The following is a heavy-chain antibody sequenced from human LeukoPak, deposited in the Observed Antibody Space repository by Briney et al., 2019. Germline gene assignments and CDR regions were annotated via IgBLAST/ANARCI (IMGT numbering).Heavy chain of an antibody. D-gene: IGHD6-6*01. J-gene: IGHJ4*02. CDR3: ARVRYSSSSQGDY. CDR2: IWYDGSNK. CDR1: GFTFSSYG. V-gene: IGHV3-33*01. Sequence: GGSLRLSCAASGFTFSSYGMHWVRQAPGKGLEWVAVIWYDGSNKYYADSVKGRFTISRDNSKNTLYLQMNSLRAEDTAVYYCARVRYSSSSQGDYWGQGTLVTVSS.